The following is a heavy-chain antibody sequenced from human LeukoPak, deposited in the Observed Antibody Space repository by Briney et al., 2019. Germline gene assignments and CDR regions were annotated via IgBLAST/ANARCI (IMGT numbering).Heavy chain of an antibody. D-gene: IGHD5-18*01. CDR3: ARARPIWRYSYALEAGGYFDY. CDR1: GGTFSSYA. V-gene: IGHV1-69*13. J-gene: IGHJ4*02. CDR2: IIPIFGTA. Sequence: ASVKVSCKASGGTFSSYAISWVRQAPGQGLEWMGGIIPIFGTANYAQKFQGRVTITADESTSTAYMELSSLRSEDTAVYYCARARPIWRYSYALEAGGYFDYWGQGTLVTVSS.